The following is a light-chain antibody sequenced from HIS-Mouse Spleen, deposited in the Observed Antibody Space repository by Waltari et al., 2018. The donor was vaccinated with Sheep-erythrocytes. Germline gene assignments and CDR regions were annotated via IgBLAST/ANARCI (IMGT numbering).Light chain of an antibody. J-gene: IGLJ3*02. CDR2: EGS. CDR3: CSYAGSSTPWV. CDR1: SSDVGSYTL. V-gene: IGLV2-23*01. Sequence: QSALTQPASVSGSPGLSITISCTGTSSDVGSYTLVSWYQQHPGKAPKLMIYEGSKRPSGVSNRFSGSKSGNTASLTISGLQAEDEADYYCCSYAGSSTPWVFGGGTKLTVL.